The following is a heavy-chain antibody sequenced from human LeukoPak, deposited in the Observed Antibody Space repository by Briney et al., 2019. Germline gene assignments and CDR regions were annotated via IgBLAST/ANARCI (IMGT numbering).Heavy chain of an antibody. CDR1: GFTFSSYV. J-gene: IGHJ4*02. V-gene: IGHV3-30*18. D-gene: IGHD1-26*01. CDR2: ISYDGSNK. CDR3: GEVLSGSYSGGDY. Sequence: GGSLRLSCAASGFTFSSYVMHWVRQAPGKGLEWVAVISYDGSNKYYADSVKGRFTISRDNSKNTLYLQMNSLRAEDTAVYYCGEVLSGSYSGGDYWGQVTLVTVAS.